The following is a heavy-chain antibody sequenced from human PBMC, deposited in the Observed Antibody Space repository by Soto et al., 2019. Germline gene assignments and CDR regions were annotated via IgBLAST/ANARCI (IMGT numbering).Heavy chain of an antibody. D-gene: IGHD3-10*01. V-gene: IGHV3-30*18. J-gene: IGHJ4*02. CDR3: AKDTGADY. CDR2: ISYDGSDQ. Sequence: QVQLMESGGGVVQPGTSLRLSCAASGFIFSIYGMYWVRQAPGKGLEWVARISYDGSDQFYGDSVKGRFTISRDNSKNTLYLQMNSLRSEDTAVYYCAKDTGADYWGQGAVVTVSA. CDR1: GFIFSIYG.